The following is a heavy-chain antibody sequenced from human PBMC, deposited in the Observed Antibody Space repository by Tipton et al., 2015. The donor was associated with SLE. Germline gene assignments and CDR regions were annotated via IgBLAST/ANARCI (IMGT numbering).Heavy chain of an antibody. CDR1: GGTLRKYV. Sequence: QSGPEVKKPGSSVKVSCRASGGTLRKYVVHWVRQAPGQGLEWMGRIIPIFGSANYPQKFQGRVTLSVDESTSTVYMGLSSLRAEDTAVYYCARGFNDNGYGMDVWGQGTTVTVSS. CDR3: ARGFNDNGYGMDV. V-gene: IGHV1-69*13. J-gene: IGHJ6*02. CDR2: IIPIFGSA. D-gene: IGHD3-9*01.